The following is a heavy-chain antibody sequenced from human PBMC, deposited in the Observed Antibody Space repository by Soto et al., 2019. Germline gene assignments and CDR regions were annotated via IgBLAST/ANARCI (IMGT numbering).Heavy chain of an antibody. J-gene: IGHJ4*02. CDR2: INWNSGSI. V-gene: IGHV3-9*01. Sequence: GGSLRLSCAASGFTFDDYAMRWVRQAPGKGPEWVSGINWNSGSIGYADSVKGRFTISRDNAKNSLYLQMNSLRADDTALYYCAKDIWAYKGFDYWGRGTLVTVSS. D-gene: IGHD3-16*01. CDR1: GFTFDDYA. CDR3: AKDIWAYKGFDY.